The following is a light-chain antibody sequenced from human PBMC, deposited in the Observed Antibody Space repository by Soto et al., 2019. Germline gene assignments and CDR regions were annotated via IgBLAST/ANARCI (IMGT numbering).Light chain of an antibody. CDR3: VSLDSSLSVV. V-gene: IGLV1-40*01. Sequence: QSVLTQPPSVSGAPGQRVTISCTGSSSNIGAGYDVHWYQQLPGRAPKLLIYGNTNRPSGVPDRFSGSKSGTSASLPITGLQAEDEADYYSVSLDSSLSVVFGGGTKLTV. J-gene: IGLJ2*01. CDR2: GNT. CDR1: SSNIGAGYD.